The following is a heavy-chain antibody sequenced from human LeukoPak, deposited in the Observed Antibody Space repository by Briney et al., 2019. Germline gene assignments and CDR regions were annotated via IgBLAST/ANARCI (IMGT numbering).Heavy chain of an antibody. CDR2: ISAYNGNT. J-gene: IGHJ4*02. V-gene: IGHV1-18*01. CDR1: GYTFTRYG. D-gene: IGHD3-22*01. Sequence: ASVKISCKASGYTFTRYGISWVRQAPGQGLEWMGWISAYNGNTDYAQKLQGRVTMTTDTSTSTAYMELRSLRSDDTAVYYCAREYYDSSGYYSFDYWGQGTLVTVYS. CDR3: AREYYDSSGYYSFDY.